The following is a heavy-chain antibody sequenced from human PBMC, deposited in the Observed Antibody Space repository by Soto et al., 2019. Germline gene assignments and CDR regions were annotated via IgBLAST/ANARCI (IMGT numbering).Heavy chain of an antibody. CDR3: ARRREADSSGWYVRYFDY. CDR2: IYYSGST. Sequence: SETLSLTCTVSGGSISSSSYYWGWIRQPPGKGLEWIGSIYYSGSTYYNPSLKSRVTISVDTSKNQFSLKLSSVTAADTAVYYCARRREADSSGWYVRYFDYWGQGTLVTVSS. V-gene: IGHV4-39*01. D-gene: IGHD6-19*01. CDR1: GGSISSSSYY. J-gene: IGHJ4*02.